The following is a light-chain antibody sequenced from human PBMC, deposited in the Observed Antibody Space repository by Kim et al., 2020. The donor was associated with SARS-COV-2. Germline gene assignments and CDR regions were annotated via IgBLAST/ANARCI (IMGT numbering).Light chain of an antibody. CDR3: LFTYNNIRI. J-gene: IGLJ2*01. CDR2: DIN. V-gene: IGLV7-46*01. CDR1: AGAVTSGHY. Sequence: QAVVTQEPSLTVSPGGTVTLTCGSSAGAVTSGHYRYWFQQKPGQAPRTLIYDINNRNSWTPARFSGSLPGGKAALTLSGAQPEDEADYYCLFTYNNIRIFGGGTQLTV.